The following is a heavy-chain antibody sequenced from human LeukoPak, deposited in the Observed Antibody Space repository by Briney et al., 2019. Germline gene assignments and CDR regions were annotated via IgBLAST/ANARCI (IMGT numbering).Heavy chain of an antibody. D-gene: IGHD3-10*01. CDR3: ARDYLYYGSGSYSSYYYMDV. CDR1: GYTFTGYY. V-gene: IGHV1-2*02. CDR2: INPNSGGT. Sequence: ASVKVSCKASGYTFTGYYMHWVRQAPGQGLEWMGWINPNSGGTNYAQKFQGRVTMTRDTSISTAYMGLSRLRSDDTAVYYCARDYLYYGSGSYSSYYYMDVWGKGTTVTISS. J-gene: IGHJ6*03.